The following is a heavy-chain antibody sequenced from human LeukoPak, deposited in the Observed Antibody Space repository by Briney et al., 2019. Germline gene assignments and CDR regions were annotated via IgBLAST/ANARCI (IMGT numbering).Heavy chain of an antibody. Sequence: ASVKVSCKASGDTFTSYASIWVRQAPGQGLEWMVWSIANNGNTNYAQKLQGRVTMTTDTSTSTAYMELRTLTSDDTAVYYCARQIVGATNWFDPWGQGTLVTVSS. CDR3: ARQIVGATNWFDP. CDR2: SIANNGNT. D-gene: IGHD1-26*01. V-gene: IGHV1-18*01. CDR1: GDTFTSYA. J-gene: IGHJ5*02.